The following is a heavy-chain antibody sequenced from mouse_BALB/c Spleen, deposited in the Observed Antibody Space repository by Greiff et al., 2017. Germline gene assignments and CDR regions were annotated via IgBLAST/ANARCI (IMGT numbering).Heavy chain of an antibody. V-gene: IGHV1S126*01. D-gene: IGHD2-3*01. J-gene: IGHJ1*01. CDR1: GYSFTSYW. Sequence: ESGPQLVRPGASVKISCKASGYSFTSYWMHWVKQRPGQGLEWIGMIDPSDSETRLNQKFKDKATLTVDKSSSTAYMQLSSPTSEDSAVYYCARHDGYYPHWYFDVWGAGTTVTVSS. CDR3: ARHDGYYPHWYFDV. CDR2: IDPSDSET.